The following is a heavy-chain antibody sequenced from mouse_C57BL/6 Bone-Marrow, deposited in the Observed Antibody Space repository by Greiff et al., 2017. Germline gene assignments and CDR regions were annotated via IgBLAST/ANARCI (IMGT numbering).Heavy chain of an antibody. CDR1: GFNIKDDY. Sequence: EVQLQQSGAELVRPGASVKLSCTASGFNIKDDYMHWVKQRPEQGLEWIGWIDPENGDTEYAPKFQGKATITADTSSNTAYLQLSSLTSEDTAVYYCTIYSNYDAMDYWGQGTSVTVSS. V-gene: IGHV14-4*01. CDR3: TIYSNYDAMDY. D-gene: IGHD2-5*01. J-gene: IGHJ4*01. CDR2: IDPENGDT.